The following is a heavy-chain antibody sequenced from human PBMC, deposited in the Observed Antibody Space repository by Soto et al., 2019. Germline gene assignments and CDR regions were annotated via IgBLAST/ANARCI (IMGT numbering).Heavy chain of an antibody. CDR2: IRNQSYQETT. Sequence: GGSLRLSCTGSGFPFDDFAINWVRQAPGKGLEWVGLIRNQSYQETTEYAAAVKGRFTISRDNAKNSLYLQMNSLRAEDTAVYYCARDPENHDYSNRVYGMDVWGQGTTVTVSS. J-gene: IGHJ6*02. D-gene: IGHD4-4*01. CDR1: GFPFDDFA. CDR3: ARDPENHDYSNRVYGMDV. V-gene: IGHV3-49*04.